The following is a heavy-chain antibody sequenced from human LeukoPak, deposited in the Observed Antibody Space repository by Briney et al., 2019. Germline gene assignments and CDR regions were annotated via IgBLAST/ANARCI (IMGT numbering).Heavy chain of an antibody. Sequence: GGSLRLSCAASGFTFSDCYMSWIRQAPGKGLEWVSHISSSSTNTNYADSVKGRFTISRDNAKSSLYLQMNSLRAEDTAVYFCARARYLPLPDYWGQGTLVTVSS. V-gene: IGHV3-11*05. CDR2: ISSSSTNT. D-gene: IGHD1-14*01. CDR3: ARARYLPLPDY. CDR1: GFTFSDCY. J-gene: IGHJ4*02.